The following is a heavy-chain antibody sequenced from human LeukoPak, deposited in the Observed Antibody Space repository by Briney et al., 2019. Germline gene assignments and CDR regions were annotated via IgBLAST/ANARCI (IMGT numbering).Heavy chain of an antibody. V-gene: IGHV4-59*01. Sequence: SETLSLTCTISGASISTCYWNWIRQSPEKGLEWIGYIHITGNTRYNPSLKSRVAISIDTPNNHSSLKLSSVTPADTAVYYCARECYDVLTGENDWFDPWGQGTLVTVSS. CDR3: ARECYDVLTGENDWFDP. D-gene: IGHD3-9*01. J-gene: IGHJ5*02. CDR2: IHITGNT. CDR1: GASISTCY.